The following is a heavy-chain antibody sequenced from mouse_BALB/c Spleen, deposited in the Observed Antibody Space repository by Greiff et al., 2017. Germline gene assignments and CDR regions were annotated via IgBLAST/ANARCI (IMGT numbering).Heavy chain of an antibody. Sequence: EVQLQQSGAELVKPGASVKLSCKASGFNIKDTYMHWVKQRPEQGLEWIGRIDPANGNTKYDPKFQGKATITADTSSNTAYLQLSSLTSEDTAVYYCARSMITAWFAYWGQGTLVTVSA. D-gene: IGHD2-4*01. V-gene: IGHV14-3*02. J-gene: IGHJ3*01. CDR1: GFNIKDTY. CDR3: ARSMITAWFAY. CDR2: IDPANGNT.